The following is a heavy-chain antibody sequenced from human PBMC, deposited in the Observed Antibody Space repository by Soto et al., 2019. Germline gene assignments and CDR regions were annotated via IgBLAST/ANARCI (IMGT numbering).Heavy chain of an antibody. CDR3: ARGCGGDCPSANNWFDP. D-gene: IGHD2-21*02. V-gene: IGHV1-69*06. CDR1: GGTFSSYA. CDR2: IIPIFGTA. J-gene: IGHJ5*02. Sequence: QVQLVQSGAEVKKPGSSVKVSCKASGGTFSSYAISWVRQAPGQGLEWMGGIIPIFGTANYAQKFQGRVTITADKSPSTAYMELSSLRSEDTAVYYCARGCGGDCPSANNWFDPWGQGTLVTVSS.